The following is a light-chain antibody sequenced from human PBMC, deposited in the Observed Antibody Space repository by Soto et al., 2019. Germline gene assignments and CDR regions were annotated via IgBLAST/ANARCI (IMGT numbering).Light chain of an antibody. CDR1: QSVSSY. J-gene: IGKJ5*01. CDR2: DAS. CDR3: QQRSNWPPT. V-gene: IGKV3-11*01. Sequence: EIVLTQSPATLSLSPGERATLSCRASQSVSSYLAWYQQKPGQAPRLLIYDASNSATGIPARFSGSGSGTDFTLTISSLEPEDFAVYYCQQRSNWPPTFGPGTRLEIK.